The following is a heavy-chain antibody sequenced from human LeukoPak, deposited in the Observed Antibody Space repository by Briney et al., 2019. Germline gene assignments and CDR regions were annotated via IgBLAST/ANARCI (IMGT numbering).Heavy chain of an antibody. CDR1: GFTFSSYS. V-gene: IGHV3-21*01. CDR3: ASLLPLYYYDSSGSSGF. J-gene: IGHJ4*02. D-gene: IGHD3-22*01. CDR2: ISSSSSYI. Sequence: GGSLRLSCAASGFTFSSYSMNWVRQAPGKGLEWVSSISSSSSYIYYADSVKGRFTISRDNAKNSLYLQMNSLRAEDTAVYYCASLLPLYYYDSSGSSGFWGQGTLVTVSS.